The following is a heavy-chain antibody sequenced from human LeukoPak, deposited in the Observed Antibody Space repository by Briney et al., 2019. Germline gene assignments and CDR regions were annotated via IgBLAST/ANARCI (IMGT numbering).Heavy chain of an antibody. CDR1: GFTVSSSY. CDR2: IYSGGST. J-gene: IGHJ6*02. D-gene: IGHD1-1*01. CDR3: ARDGLSPTGTTVDYYCYGMDV. V-gene: IGHV3-66*01. Sequence: GGSLRLSCAASGFTVSSSYMSWVRQAPGKGLEWVSVIYSGGSTYYADSVKGRFTISRDNSKNTVYLQMNSLRAEDTAVYYCARDGLSPTGTTVDYYCYGMDVWGQGTTVTVSS.